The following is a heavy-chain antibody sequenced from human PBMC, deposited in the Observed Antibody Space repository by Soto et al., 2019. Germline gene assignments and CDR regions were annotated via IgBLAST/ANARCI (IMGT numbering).Heavy chain of an antibody. J-gene: IGHJ4*02. CDR3: ASSHAGAHITAAVH. D-gene: IGHD6-13*01. CDR2: IYYSGST. V-gene: IGHV4-59*08. Sequence: SETLSLTCTVSCCSISSYYWGWIRQPPGKGLEWIAYIYYSGSTNYNPSLKSRVTISLDTSKNQLSLKLSSVTAADTAVYYCASSHAGAHITAAVHWGLVTLVTVS. CDR1: CCSISSYY.